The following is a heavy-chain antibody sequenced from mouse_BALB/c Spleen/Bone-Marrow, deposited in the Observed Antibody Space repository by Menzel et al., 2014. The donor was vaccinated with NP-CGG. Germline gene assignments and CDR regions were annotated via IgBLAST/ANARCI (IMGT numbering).Heavy chain of an antibody. J-gene: IGHJ4*01. Sequence: VQLQQSGPELVKPGASVRISCKASGYTFTRYYIQWMKQRPGQGLEWIGWIYPGNVNTKYNEKFKGKATLTADKSSSTAYMQLSSLTSEDSAVYFCAMWLRRDYYAMDYGGQGTSVTVSS. CDR2: IYPGNVNT. CDR3: AMWLRRDYYAMDY. D-gene: IGHD2-2*01. V-gene: IGHV1S56*01. CDR1: GYTFTRYY.